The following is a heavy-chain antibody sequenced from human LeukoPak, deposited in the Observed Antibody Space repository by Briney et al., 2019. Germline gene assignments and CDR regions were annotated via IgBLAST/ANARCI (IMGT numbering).Heavy chain of an antibody. Sequence: SETLSLTCTVSGGSISNYYWSWIRQPAGKGLEWIGRIYSSGTTNYNPSLKSRVTMSVDTYKNKFSLKLKSVTAADTAVDNWARAAGSSGWYAFDFWGQGTLVTVSS. J-gene: IGHJ4*02. V-gene: IGHV4-4*07. CDR1: GGSISNYY. D-gene: IGHD6-19*01. CDR2: IYSSGTT. CDR3: ARAAGSSGWYAFDF.